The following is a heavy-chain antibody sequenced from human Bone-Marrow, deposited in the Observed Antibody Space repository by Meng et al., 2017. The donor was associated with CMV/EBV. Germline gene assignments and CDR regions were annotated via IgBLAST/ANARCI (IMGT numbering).Heavy chain of an antibody. CDR1: GFTFSSYW. J-gene: IGHJ6*02. CDR3: ARDTYYYDSSGYFPLYYYYYGMDV. V-gene: IGHV3-74*01. Sequence: GESLKISCAASGFTFSSYWMHWVRQAPGKGLVWVSRSNSDGSSTSYADSVKGRFTSSRDNAKNTLYLQMNSLRAEDTAVYYCARDTYYYDSSGYFPLYYYYYGMDVWGQGTTVTVSS. D-gene: IGHD3-22*01. CDR2: SNSDGSST.